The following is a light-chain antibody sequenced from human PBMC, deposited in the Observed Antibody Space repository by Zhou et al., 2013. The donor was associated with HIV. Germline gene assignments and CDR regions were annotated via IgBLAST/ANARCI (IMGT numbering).Light chain of an antibody. CDR3: QQVNSHPFT. CDR1: QGISSS. V-gene: IGKV1-13*02. Sequence: ATQLTQSPSSLSASVGDTVTMACRASQGISSSLAWYQQRPGKPPRLLIYDASTLHNDVPSRFRGRGSGADFTLTISSLQPEDFATYYCQQVNSHPFTFGPGTTVDV. CDR2: DAS. J-gene: IGKJ3*01.